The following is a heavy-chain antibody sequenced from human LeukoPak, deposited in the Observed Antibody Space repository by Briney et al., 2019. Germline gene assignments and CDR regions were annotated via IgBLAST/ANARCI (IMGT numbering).Heavy chain of an antibody. D-gene: IGHD3-10*01. Sequence: ASVKVSCKASGGTFSSYAISWVRQAPGQGLEWMGGIIPIFGTANYAQKFQGRVTITADESTSTAYMELSSLRSEDTAVYYCARGAYYGSGSYPPFDYWGQGTLVTVSS. J-gene: IGHJ4*02. CDR1: GGTFSSYA. V-gene: IGHV1-69*13. CDR2: IIPIFGTA. CDR3: ARGAYYGSGSYPPFDY.